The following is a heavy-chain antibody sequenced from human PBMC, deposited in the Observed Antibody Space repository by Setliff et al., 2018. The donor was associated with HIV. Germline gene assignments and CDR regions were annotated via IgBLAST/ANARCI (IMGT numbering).Heavy chain of an antibody. V-gene: IGHV5-51*01. CDR2: IHPVDSDT. CDR3: ARHRHTAAGTLDAFDI. J-gene: IGHJ3*02. CDR1: GYSFTSNW. D-gene: IGHD6-13*01. Sequence: GTSLKISCTGSGYSFTSNWIGWVRQMPGKGLEWMGIIHPVDSDTRYSPSFQGQVTISADKSLGTAYLQWSTLKASDTAIYYCARHRHTAAGTLDAFDIWGQGTVVTVSS.